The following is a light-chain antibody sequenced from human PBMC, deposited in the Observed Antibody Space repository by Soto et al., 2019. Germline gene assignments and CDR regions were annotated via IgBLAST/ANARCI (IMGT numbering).Light chain of an antibody. Sequence: QSALTQPASVSGSPGPSITISCTRTSSDVGGYNYVSWHQQHPGQAPKLMIYDVSNRPSGVSNRFSGSKSGNTASLTISGLQAEDEADYYCKSYTSGSTLVFGGGTKLTVL. CDR3: KSYTSGSTLV. CDR2: DVS. V-gene: IGLV2-14*01. CDR1: SSDVGGYNY. J-gene: IGLJ2*01.